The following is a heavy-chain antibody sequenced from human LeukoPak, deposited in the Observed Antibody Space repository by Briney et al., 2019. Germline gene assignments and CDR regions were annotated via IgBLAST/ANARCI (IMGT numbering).Heavy chain of an antibody. CDR1: VGTFSSYA. V-gene: IGHV1-69*04. Sequence: SVKVSCKASVGTFSSYAISWVRQAPGQGLEWMGRIIPILGIANYAQKFQGRVTITADKSTSTAYMELSSLRSEDTAVYYCARAGLELASPDYWGQGTLVTVSS. CDR2: IIPILGIA. J-gene: IGHJ4*02. CDR3: ARAGLELASPDY. D-gene: IGHD1-7*01.